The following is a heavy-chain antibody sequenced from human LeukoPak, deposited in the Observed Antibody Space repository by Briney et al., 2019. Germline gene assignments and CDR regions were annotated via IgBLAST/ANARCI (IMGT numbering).Heavy chain of an antibody. CDR2: IYYSGST. Sequence: PSETLSLTRSVSAGSISSTTHYWSWIRQHPRKGLEWIGYIYYSGSTYYNPSLKSRVTISVDTSKNQFSLKLSSVTAADTAVYYCARGTLGPITNPLDYWGQGTLVTVSS. CDR1: AGSISSTTHY. J-gene: IGHJ4*02. V-gene: IGHV4-31*03. D-gene: IGHD3-3*01. CDR3: ARGTLGPITNPLDY.